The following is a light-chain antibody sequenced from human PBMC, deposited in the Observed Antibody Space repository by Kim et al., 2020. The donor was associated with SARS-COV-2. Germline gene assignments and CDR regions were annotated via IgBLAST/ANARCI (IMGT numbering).Light chain of an antibody. CDR2: AES. Sequence: ACVADRVTFTGRASRGINNPLAWFQQKSGEAHKSLIYAESTLQGGVPSRFSGSGFGTDFTLTISSLQPEDFATYCCQQYSTFPLAFGGGTKVDIK. V-gene: IGKV1-16*01. CDR3: QQYSTFPLA. J-gene: IGKJ4*01. CDR1: RGINNP.